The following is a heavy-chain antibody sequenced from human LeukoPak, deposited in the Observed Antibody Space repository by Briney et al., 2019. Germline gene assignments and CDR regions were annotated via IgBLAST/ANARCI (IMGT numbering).Heavy chain of an antibody. CDR1: GFTFKDFY. Sequence: PGGSLRLSCAASGFTFKDFYMSWVRHAPGKGMEWASYINHLGSQTDYADSVKGRFTIARDDAKNSLSLQMNNLSVDDTAVYYCVRARFTTFVYYWGQGTLVTVSS. CDR2: INHLGSQT. CDR3: VRARFTTFVYY. V-gene: IGHV3-11*05. J-gene: IGHJ4*02. D-gene: IGHD1-1*01.